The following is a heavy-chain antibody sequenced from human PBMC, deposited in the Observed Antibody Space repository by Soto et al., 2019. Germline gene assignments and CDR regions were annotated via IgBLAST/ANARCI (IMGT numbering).Heavy chain of an antibody. J-gene: IGHJ4*02. D-gene: IGHD6-19*01. V-gene: IGHV3-23*01. CDR1: GFTFSTYV. CDR2: LSGSGDNT. CDR3: AKARAVAVQGPGTFDY. Sequence: EVQLLESGGGLVQPGGSLRLSCAASGFTFSTYVMSWVRQAPGKGLEWVSSLSGSGDNTYYADSVKGRLTISRDNSKNTLYLQMNSLRAEDTALYYCAKARAVAVQGPGTFDYWGQGTLVSVSS.